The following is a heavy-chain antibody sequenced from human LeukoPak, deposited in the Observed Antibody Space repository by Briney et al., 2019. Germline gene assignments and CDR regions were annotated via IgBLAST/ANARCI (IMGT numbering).Heavy chain of an antibody. V-gene: IGHV3-74*01. Sequence: GVSLRLSCAASGFTFSRYWMHWVRQAPGKGLVRVSRINEDGSTTSYADSVKGRFTISRDNAKNTLYLQMNGLRDEDTAVYYCARGGLEPVDYWGQGTLVTVSS. CDR2: INEDGSTT. D-gene: IGHD1-14*01. CDR3: ARGGLEPVDY. J-gene: IGHJ4*02. CDR1: GFTFSRYW.